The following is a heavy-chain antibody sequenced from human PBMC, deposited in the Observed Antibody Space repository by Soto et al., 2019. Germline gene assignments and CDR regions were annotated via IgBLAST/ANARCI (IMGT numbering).Heavy chain of an antibody. J-gene: IGHJ4*02. CDR2: IYYSGST. Sequence: QVQLQESGPGLVKPSETLSLTCTVSGGSISSYYWSWIRQPPGKGLEWIGYIYYSGSTNYNPSLKSRVTISVDTSKNQFSLKLSSVTAADTAVYYCARASMGDILTGYGSTRFDYWGQGTLVTVSS. CDR3: ARASMGDILTGYGSTRFDY. D-gene: IGHD3-9*01. CDR1: GGSISSYY. V-gene: IGHV4-59*01.